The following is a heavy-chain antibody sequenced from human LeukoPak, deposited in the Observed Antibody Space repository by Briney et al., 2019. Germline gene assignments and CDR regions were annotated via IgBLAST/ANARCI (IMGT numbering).Heavy chain of an antibody. V-gene: IGHV4-30-4*02. CDR3: ARALDYGGPDAFDI. CDR2: IYYSGST. CDR1: GGSISSGDYY. D-gene: IGHD4-17*01. Sequence: SETLSLTCTVSGGSISSGDYYWSWIRQPPGKGLEWIGYIYYSGSTNYNPSLKSRVTISVDKSKNQFSLKLSSVTAADTAVYYCARALDYGGPDAFDIWGQGTMVTVSS. J-gene: IGHJ3*02.